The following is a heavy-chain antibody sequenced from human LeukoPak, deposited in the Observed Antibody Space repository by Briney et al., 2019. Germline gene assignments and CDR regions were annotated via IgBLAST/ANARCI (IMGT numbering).Heavy chain of an antibody. J-gene: IGHJ4*02. V-gene: IGHV3-23*01. CDR2: IGGRDTRI. Sequence: GGSLRLSCVGSGFTFSSHDMIWVRQAPGKGLEWVSDIGGRDTRINYADSVKGRFTISRDNSKNTVYLQMSSLRVEGTAIYYCAREGQYCSSSACQFDYWGQGTLVTVSS. CDR3: AREGQYCSSSACQFDY. CDR1: GFTFSSHD. D-gene: IGHD2-2*01.